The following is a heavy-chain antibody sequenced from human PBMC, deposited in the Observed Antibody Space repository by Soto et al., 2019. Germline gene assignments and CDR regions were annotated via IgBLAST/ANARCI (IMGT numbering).Heavy chain of an antibody. J-gene: IGHJ2*01. V-gene: IGHV1-69*01. CDR3: ASRTIAAAANYWYFDL. Sequence: QVQLVQSGAEVQKPGSSVKVSCKASGGTFSSYAISWVRQAPGQGLEWMGGIIPIFGTANYAQKFQGRVTITADESTSTAYMELSSLRSEDTAVYYCASRTIAAAANYWYFDLWGRGTLVTVSS. CDR1: GGTFSSYA. D-gene: IGHD6-13*01. CDR2: IIPIFGTA.